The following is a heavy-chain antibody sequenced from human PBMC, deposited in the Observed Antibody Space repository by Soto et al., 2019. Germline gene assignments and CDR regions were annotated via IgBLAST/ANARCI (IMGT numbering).Heavy chain of an antibody. CDR1: GGCISSGGYS. Sequence: SERLALTCAVSGGCISSGGYSWSWIRQPPGKGLEWIGYIYHSGSTYYNPSLKSRVTISVDRSKNQFSLKLSSVTAADTAVYYCARVPDRWGQGTLVTV. V-gene: IGHV4-30-2*01. J-gene: IGHJ5*02. D-gene: IGHD2-2*01. CDR2: IYHSGST. CDR3: ARVPDR.